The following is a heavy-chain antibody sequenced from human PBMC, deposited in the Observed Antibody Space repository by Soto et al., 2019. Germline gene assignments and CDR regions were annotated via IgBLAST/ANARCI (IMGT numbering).Heavy chain of an antibody. CDR3: ARDYSDRSGYRPGFEY. Sequence: GGSLRLSCAVSGFTFSSYEMNWVRQAPGKGLEWVSYISSSGSTIYYADSVKGRFTISRDNAKNSLYLQMNSLRAEDTAAYYCARDYSDRSGYRPGFEYWGQGTLVNVSS. J-gene: IGHJ4*02. V-gene: IGHV3-48*03. CDR2: ISSSGSTI. CDR1: GFTFSSYE. D-gene: IGHD3-22*01.